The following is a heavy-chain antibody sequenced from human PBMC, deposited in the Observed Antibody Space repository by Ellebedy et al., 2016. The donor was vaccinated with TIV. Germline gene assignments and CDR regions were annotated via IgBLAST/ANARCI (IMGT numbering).Heavy chain of an antibody. CDR1: GYTFTGHY. CDR3: ARDWVLYNWNDGPDY. CDR2: INPDSGDT. Sequence: ASVKVSXKASGYTFTGHYLHWVRQAPGQGLEWMGWINPDSGDTNYAQKFQDRVTMTRDTSINTAYMELSRLRSDDTAVYYCARDWVLYNWNDGPDYWGQGTLVTVSS. D-gene: IGHD1-20*01. J-gene: IGHJ4*02. V-gene: IGHV1-2*02.